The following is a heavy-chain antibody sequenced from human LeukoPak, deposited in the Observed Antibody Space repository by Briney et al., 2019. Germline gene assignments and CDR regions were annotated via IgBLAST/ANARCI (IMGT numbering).Heavy chain of an antibody. CDR2: INHSGST. CDR1: GGSISSGDYY. CDR3: ARAAHSYSSGALGY. D-gene: IGHD6-19*01. Sequence: SETLSLTCTVSGGSISSGDYYWSWIRQPPGKGLEWIGEINHSGSTNYNPSLKSRVTISVDTSKNQFSLKLSSVTAADTAVYYCARAAHSYSSGALGYWGQGTLVTVSS. J-gene: IGHJ4*02. V-gene: IGHV4-39*07.